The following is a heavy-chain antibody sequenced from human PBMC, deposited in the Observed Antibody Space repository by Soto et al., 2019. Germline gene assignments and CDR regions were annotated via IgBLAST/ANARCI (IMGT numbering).Heavy chain of an antibody. Sequence: QVQLVQSGAEVKKPGSSVKVSCKASGVTFSSYAISWVRQAPGQGLEWMGGIIPIFGTANYAQKFQGRVTITADESTSTAYMELSSLRAEDTAVYYCARELGYCSGGSCHYGMDVWGQGTTVTVSS. CDR1: GVTFSSYA. J-gene: IGHJ6*02. CDR2: IIPIFGTA. D-gene: IGHD2-15*01. CDR3: ARELGYCSGGSCHYGMDV. V-gene: IGHV1-69*01.